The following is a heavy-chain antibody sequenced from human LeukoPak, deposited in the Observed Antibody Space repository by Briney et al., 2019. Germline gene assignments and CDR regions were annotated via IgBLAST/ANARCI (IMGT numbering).Heavy chain of an antibody. Sequence: GGSLRLSCAPSGFTFDDYAMHWVPDGPGKSLEKISGISGNSGIIDYAESVKSRFTISRDNAKTSLYLQMNSLRAEDTALYYCAKGGAVVPAGFDDWGEGTLVTVSS. D-gene: IGHD2-2*01. V-gene: IGHV3-9*01. CDR2: ISGNSGII. J-gene: IGHJ4*02. CDR3: AKGGAVVPAGFDD. CDR1: GFTFDDYA.